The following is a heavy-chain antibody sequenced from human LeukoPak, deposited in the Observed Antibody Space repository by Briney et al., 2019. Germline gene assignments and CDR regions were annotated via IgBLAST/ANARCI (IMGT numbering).Heavy chain of an antibody. Sequence: GGSLRLSCAASGFTFSSCEMNWVRQAPGKGLEWISYISSSGSTMYYADSVKGRFTISRDNAKNSLYLQMNSLRAEDTAIYYCASGSWYALDYWGQGTLVTVSS. CDR1: GFTFSSCE. J-gene: IGHJ4*02. CDR2: ISSSGSTM. V-gene: IGHV3-48*03. D-gene: IGHD2-15*01. CDR3: ASGSWYALDY.